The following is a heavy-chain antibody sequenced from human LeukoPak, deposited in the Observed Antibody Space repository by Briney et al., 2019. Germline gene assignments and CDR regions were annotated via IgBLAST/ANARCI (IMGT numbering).Heavy chain of an antibody. D-gene: IGHD3-9*01. V-gene: IGHV1-69*05. Sequence: ASVKVSCKASGGTFSSYAISWVRQAPGQGLEWMGGIIPIFGTANYAQKFQGRVPITTDESTSTAYMELSSLRSEDTAVYYCARGTYYDILTGQYYYFDYWGQGTLVTVSS. CDR3: ARGTYYDILTGQYYYFDY. CDR2: IIPIFGTA. J-gene: IGHJ4*02. CDR1: GGTFSSYA.